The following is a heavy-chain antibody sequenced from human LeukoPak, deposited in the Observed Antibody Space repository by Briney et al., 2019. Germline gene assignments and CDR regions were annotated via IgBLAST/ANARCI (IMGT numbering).Heavy chain of an antibody. D-gene: IGHD2-2*01. V-gene: IGHV1-69*05. CDR1: VGTFSSYA. CDR3: ARGFGSTSPFDY. CDR2: IIPIFGTA. Sequence: SVTVSCKGSVGTFSSYAISWVRQAPGQGLECMGGIIPIFGTANYAQKFQGRVTITTDESTSTAYMELSSLSSEDTAVYYCARGFGSTSPFDYWGQGTLVTVSS. J-gene: IGHJ4*02.